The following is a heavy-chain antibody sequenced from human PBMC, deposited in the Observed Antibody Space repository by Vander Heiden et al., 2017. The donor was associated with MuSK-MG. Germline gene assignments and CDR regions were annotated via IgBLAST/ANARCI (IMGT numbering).Heavy chain of an antibody. J-gene: IGHJ4*02. V-gene: IGHV3-23*01. CDR2: CVGSGGGI. Sequence: EVQLLESGGGLVQPGGSLRLTCAAPGFTFSSYAMKRVRQVQGKWLEWVAVCVGSGGGIYYADSVKGRFIVSRDNSKNTLSLQMSSLRAEDTAVYFCVKGLGYCSSASCYEDYWGQGTLVTVSS. D-gene: IGHD2-2*01. CDR1: GFTFSSYA. CDR3: VKGLGYCSSASCYEDY.